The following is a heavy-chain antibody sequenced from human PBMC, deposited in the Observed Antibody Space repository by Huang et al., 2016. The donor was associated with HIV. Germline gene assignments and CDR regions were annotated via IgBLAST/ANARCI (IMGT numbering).Heavy chain of an antibody. V-gene: IGHV1-69*13. CDR3: ARESLEYSVSSSLDY. CDR2: LMPGFDSP. CDR1: GGPFRSYS. D-gene: IGHD4-4*01. Sequence: QVQLLQSGAEVKKPGSSVKVSCKASGGPFRSYSIAWVRQAPGQGLAWMAILMPGFDSPNYAQKLQGRVRVTADESTSTVYMELRDLRPDDTAVYFCARESLEYSVSSSLDYWGQGTHVTVSS. J-gene: IGHJ4*02.